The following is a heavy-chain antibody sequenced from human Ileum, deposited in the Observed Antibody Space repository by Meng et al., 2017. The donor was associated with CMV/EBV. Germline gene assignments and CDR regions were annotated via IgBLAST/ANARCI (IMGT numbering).Heavy chain of an antibody. CDR1: GGSIRNYY. CDR3: ARLNYYDSREFDY. V-gene: IGHV4-4*07. D-gene: IGHD3-22*01. Sequence: QGHLKESGPGLVKPSETLSLTCTVSGGSIRNYYWSWIRQPAGKGLEWIGRIYTGGSPNYNPSLYSRVTMSLDTSKNQFSLKLNSVTAADTAVYYCARLNYYDSREFDYWGQGTLVTVSS. CDR2: IYTGGSP. J-gene: IGHJ4*02.